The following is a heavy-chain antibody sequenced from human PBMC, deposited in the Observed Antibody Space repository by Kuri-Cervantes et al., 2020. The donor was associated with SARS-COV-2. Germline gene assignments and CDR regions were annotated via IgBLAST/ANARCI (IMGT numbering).Heavy chain of an antibody. CDR1: GGTISSYY. D-gene: IGHD4-17*01. Sequence: GSLRLSCTVSGGTISSYYWSWIRQPPGKGLEWIGYIYYSGSTNYNPSLKSRVTISVDTSKNQFSLKLSSVTAADTAVYYCARGGDYVSTVQTNYYYYGMDVWGQGTTVTVSS. CDR2: IYYSGST. CDR3: ARGGDYVSTVQTNYYYYGMDV. V-gene: IGHV4-59*01. J-gene: IGHJ6*02.